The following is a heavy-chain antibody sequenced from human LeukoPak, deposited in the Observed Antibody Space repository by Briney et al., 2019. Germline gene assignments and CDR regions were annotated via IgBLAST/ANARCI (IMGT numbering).Heavy chain of an antibody. CDR3: AKGITMVRGVITN. J-gene: IGHJ4*02. CDR2: ISSSGSTI. V-gene: IGHV3-48*03. D-gene: IGHD3-10*01. Sequence: GGSLRLSCAASGFTFSSYEMNWVRQAPGKGLEWVSYISSSGSTIYYADSVKGRFTISRDNSKNTLYLQMNSLRAEDTAVYYCAKGITMVRGVITNWGQGTLVTVSS. CDR1: GFTFSSYE.